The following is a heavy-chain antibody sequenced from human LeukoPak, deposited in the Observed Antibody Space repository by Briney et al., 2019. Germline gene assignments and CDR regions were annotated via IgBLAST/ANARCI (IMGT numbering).Heavy chain of an antibody. D-gene: IGHD3-10*01. Sequence: GGSLRLSCAASGFTFSDYYMSWIRQAPGKGLEWVLYISSSSSYTNYADSVKGRFTISRDNAKNSLYLQMNSLRAEDTAVYYCARDGIGSGVKRKYHFDYWGQGTLVTVSS. CDR1: GFTFSDYY. J-gene: IGHJ4*02. CDR2: ISSSSSYT. CDR3: ARDGIGSGVKRKYHFDY. V-gene: IGHV3-11*06.